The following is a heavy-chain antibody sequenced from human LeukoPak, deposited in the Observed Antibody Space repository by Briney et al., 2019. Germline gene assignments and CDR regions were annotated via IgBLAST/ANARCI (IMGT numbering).Heavy chain of an antibody. J-gene: IGHJ4*02. CDR1: GFTFSSYG. Sequence: GGSLRLSCAASGFTFSSYGMHWVRQAPGKGLEWVAVIWYDGTNKYYADSVKGRFTISRDNSKNTLYLQMNGLRSEDTALYYCARAAYDSSGYLTLWGQGTLVTVSS. CDR3: ARAAYDSSGYLTL. CDR2: IWYDGTNK. V-gene: IGHV3-33*01. D-gene: IGHD3-22*01.